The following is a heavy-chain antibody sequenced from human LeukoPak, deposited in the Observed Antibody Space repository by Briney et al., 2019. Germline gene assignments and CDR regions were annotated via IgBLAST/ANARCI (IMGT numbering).Heavy chain of an antibody. D-gene: IGHD5-12*01. Sequence: GGSLRLSCAASGFTFGSYSMNWVRQAPGKGLEWVSSISSSSSYIYYADSVKGRFTISRDNAKNSLYLQMHSLRAEDTAVYYCARGAAGYSGYDLVTYYFDYWGQGTLVTVSS. CDR1: GFTFGSYS. CDR3: ARGAAGYSGYDLVTYYFDY. V-gene: IGHV3-21*01. CDR2: ISSSSSYI. J-gene: IGHJ4*02.